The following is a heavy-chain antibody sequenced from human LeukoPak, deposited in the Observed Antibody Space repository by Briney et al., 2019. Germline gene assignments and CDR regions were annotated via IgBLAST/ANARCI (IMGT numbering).Heavy chain of an antibody. CDR2: IYWNDHK. D-gene: IGHD5-18*01. V-gene: IGHV2-5*01. Sequence: SGPTLVKPTQTLTLTCTFSGFSLTTSGVGVGWIRQPPGKALEWLALIYWNDHKPYSPALKSRLTITKDTSKNQVVLKMTNMDPVDTATYYCAHSEDTAMVHDAFDIWGQGTMVTVSS. CDR1: GFSLTTSGVG. J-gene: IGHJ3*02. CDR3: AHSEDTAMVHDAFDI.